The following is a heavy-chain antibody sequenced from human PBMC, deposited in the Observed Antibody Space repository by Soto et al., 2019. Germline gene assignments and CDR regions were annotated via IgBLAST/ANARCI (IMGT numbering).Heavy chain of an antibody. CDR3: ASWTYCSSTSCYSTYYYYGMDV. CDR1: GGSISSGGYS. V-gene: IGHV4-30-2*01. CDR2: IYHSGST. Sequence: SETLSLTCTVSGGSISSGGYSWSWIRQPPGKGLEWIGYIYHSGSTYYNPSLKSRVTISVDRSKNQFSLKLSSVTAADTAVYYCASWTYCSSTSCYSTYYYYGMDVWGQGTTVTVSS. J-gene: IGHJ6*02. D-gene: IGHD2-2*01.